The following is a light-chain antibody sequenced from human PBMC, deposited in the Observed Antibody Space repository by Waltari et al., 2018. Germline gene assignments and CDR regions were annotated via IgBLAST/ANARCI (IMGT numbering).Light chain of an antibody. J-gene: IGKJ5*01. CDR1: QSVSSY. CDR3: QQRSNWFSIT. Sequence: EIVLTQSPATLSLSPGERATLSCRASQSVSSYLAWYQQKPGQAPRLLIYDASNRATGIPARFSGSGSGTDFTLTISSLEPEEFAVYYCQQRSNWFSITFGQGTRLEIK. CDR2: DAS. V-gene: IGKV3-11*01.